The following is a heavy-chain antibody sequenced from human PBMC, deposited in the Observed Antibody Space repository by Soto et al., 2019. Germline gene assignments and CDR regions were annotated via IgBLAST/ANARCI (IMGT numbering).Heavy chain of an antibody. CDR2: IYYSGST. V-gene: IGHV4-59*01. CDR3: AREAPSGWSQPTIDY. D-gene: IGHD6-19*01. J-gene: IGHJ4*02. Sequence: QVQLQESGPGLVKPSETLSLTCTVSGGSISSYYWSWIRQPPGKGLEWIGYIYYSGSTNYNPSLKSRVTISVDTSKNQFSLKLSSVTAADTAVYYCAREAPSGWSQPTIDYWGQGTLVTVSS. CDR1: GGSISSYY.